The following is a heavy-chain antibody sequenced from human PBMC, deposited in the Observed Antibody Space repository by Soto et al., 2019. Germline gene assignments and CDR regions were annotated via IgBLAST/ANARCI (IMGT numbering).Heavy chain of an antibody. D-gene: IGHD4-17*01. Sequence: QVQLVQSGAEVKKPGSSVKVSCKVSGGTFSSYAISWVRQAPGQGLEWMGGIIPIFGTANYAQKFQGRVTITADESTSTAYMELSSLRSEDTAAYYCASRGLLQDYYGMDVWGQGTTVTVSS. CDR2: IIPIFGTA. J-gene: IGHJ6*02. CDR1: GGTFSSYA. V-gene: IGHV1-69*01. CDR3: ASRGLLQDYYGMDV.